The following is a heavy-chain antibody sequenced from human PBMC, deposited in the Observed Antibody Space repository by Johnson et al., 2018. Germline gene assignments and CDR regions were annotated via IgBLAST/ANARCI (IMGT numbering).Heavy chain of an antibody. CDR1: GFTFSSYG. CDR3: AKSPWIALAAGLGYYYYYMDV. V-gene: IGHV3-9*01. CDR2: ISWNSGSI. J-gene: IGHJ6*03. D-gene: IGHD6-19*01. Sequence: VQLVQSGGGVVQPGRSLRLSCAASGFTFSSYGMHWVRQAQGKGLEWVSGISWNSGSIGYADSVKGRLPISRDNAKNSLYLQMKSLRAEDTALYYCAKSPWIALAAGLGYYYYYMDVVGKGNTVTVSS.